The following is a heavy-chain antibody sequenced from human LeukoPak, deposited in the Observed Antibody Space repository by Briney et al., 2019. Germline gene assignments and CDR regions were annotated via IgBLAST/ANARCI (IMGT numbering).Heavy chain of an antibody. CDR1: GFTFSSYA. V-gene: IGHV3-64*01. Sequence: PGGSLGLSCAASGFTFSSYAMSWVRQAPGKGLEHVSAISSNGGNTHYANSVKGRFTISRDNSKNTLYLQMGSLRAEDMAVYYCARLPVDAFDIWGQGTMVTVSS. J-gene: IGHJ3*02. CDR3: ARLPVDAFDI. CDR2: ISSNGGNT. D-gene: IGHD1-14*01.